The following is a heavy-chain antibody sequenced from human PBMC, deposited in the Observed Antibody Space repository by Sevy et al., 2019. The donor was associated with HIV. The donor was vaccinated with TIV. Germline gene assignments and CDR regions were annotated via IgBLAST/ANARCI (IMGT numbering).Heavy chain of an antibody. CDR1: GYTLTKLS. V-gene: IGHV1-24*01. D-gene: IGHD3-22*01. J-gene: IGHJ4*02. Sequence: ASVKVSCKVSGYTLTKLSMHWVRQAPGKGLEWMGSFDPEDGETIHAQRFQGRLSMTEDTSTETAYMELSSLSSEGTAVYYCATTKDYYDNSGDPFDYWGQGSLVTVSS. CDR3: ATTKDYYDNSGDPFDY. CDR2: FDPEDGET.